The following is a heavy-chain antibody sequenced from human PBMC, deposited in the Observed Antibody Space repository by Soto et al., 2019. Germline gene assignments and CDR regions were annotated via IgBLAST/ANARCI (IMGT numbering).Heavy chain of an antibody. J-gene: IGHJ2*01. CDR3: ARHSDYYDSSGYYYQTNSWYSNL. V-gene: IGHV1-3*04. CDR2: VNTGDGNT. Sequence: ASVNVSCKASGYTFTSCAMRWACQAPGQRLEGMVWVNTGDGNTKYSQKFQCRVTITRDTSASTAYKELSSLRSEDTAVYYCARHSDYYDSSGYYYQTNSWYSNLGGRGTLVTVSS. CDR1: GYTFTSCA. D-gene: IGHD3-22*01.